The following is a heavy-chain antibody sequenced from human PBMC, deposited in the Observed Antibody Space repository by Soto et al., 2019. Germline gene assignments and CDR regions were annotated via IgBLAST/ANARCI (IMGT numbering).Heavy chain of an antibody. Sequence: ASVKVSCKASGYTFTGYYMHWVRQAPGQGLEWMGWINPNSGGTNYAQKFQGRVTMTRDTSISTAYMELSRLRSDDTAVYYCARDQVRCSGYVGGWFDPWGQGTLVTVSS. J-gene: IGHJ5*02. D-gene: IGHD5-12*01. CDR3: ARDQVRCSGYVGGWFDP. CDR2: INPNSGGT. CDR1: GYTFTGYY. V-gene: IGHV1-2*02.